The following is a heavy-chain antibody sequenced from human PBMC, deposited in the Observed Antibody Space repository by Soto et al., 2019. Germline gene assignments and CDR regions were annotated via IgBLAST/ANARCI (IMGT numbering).Heavy chain of an antibody. CDR3: VRQGFGNLHGLVDV. D-gene: IGHD3-10*01. CDR1: GVSSGNYK. J-gene: IGHJ6*02. CDR2: IDDGGST. V-gene: IGHV4-59*08. Sequence: QVQLQESGPVLVNPSETLSLTCTVSGVSSGNYKWSWIRQSPWKGLEWIGYIDDGGSTSYNPSLKSRVTMSVDTSTRQFSRNLRSVTAADTAVYYCVRQGFGNLHGLVDVWGQGTTVTVSS.